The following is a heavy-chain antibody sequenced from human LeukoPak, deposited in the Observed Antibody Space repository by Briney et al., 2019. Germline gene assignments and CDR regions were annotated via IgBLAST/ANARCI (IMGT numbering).Heavy chain of an antibody. CDR2: IRQDGSEQ. J-gene: IGHJ6*02. CDR1: GFTFTDYW. D-gene: IGHD3-16*01. V-gene: IGHV3-7*01. CDR3: AREGGYQYYYAMDV. Sequence: GGSLRLSCAASGFTFTDYWMAWVRQAPGKGLEWVANIRQDGSEQYYVDSVKGRFTISRDNAKNSLYLQMSSLRAEDAAVYYCAREGGYQYYYAMDVWGQGTTVTVSS.